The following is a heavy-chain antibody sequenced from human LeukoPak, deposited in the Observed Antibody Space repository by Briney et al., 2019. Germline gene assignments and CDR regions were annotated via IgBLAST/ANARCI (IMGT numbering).Heavy chain of an antibody. CDR2: IWYDGSNK. J-gene: IGHJ4*02. V-gene: IGHV3-33*06. Sequence: PGGSLRLSCAASEFTFSSYGMHWVRQAPGKGLEWVAVIWYDGSNKIYADSVKGRFTISRDNSKNTLYLQMNSLRAEDTAVYYCAKERAAAIEGYFDYWGQGTLVTVSS. D-gene: IGHD6-13*01. CDR1: EFTFSSYG. CDR3: AKERAAAIEGYFDY.